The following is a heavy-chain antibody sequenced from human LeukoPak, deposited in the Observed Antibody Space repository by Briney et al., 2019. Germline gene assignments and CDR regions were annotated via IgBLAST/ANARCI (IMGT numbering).Heavy chain of an antibody. D-gene: IGHD5-18*01. Sequence: PGGSLRLSCAASGFTFSSYSMNRVRQAPGKGLEWVSSISSSSSYLYYADSVKGRFTISRDNAKNSLYLQMNSLRAEDTAVYYCARSDTAMTPRAFDIWGQGTKVTVSS. CDR1: GFTFSSYS. V-gene: IGHV3-21*01. CDR3: ARSDTAMTPRAFDI. CDR2: ISSSSSYL. J-gene: IGHJ3*02.